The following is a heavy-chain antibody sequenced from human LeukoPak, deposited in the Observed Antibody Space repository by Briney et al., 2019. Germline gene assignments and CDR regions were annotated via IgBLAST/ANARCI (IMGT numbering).Heavy chain of an antibody. CDR2: INPSGGST. CDR3: ARDRIAAAGNYYYYMDV. V-gene: IGHV1-46*01. CDR1: GYTFTSYY. Sequence: ASVKVSCKASGYTFTSYYMHWGRQAPGQGLEGMGIINPSGGSTSYAQKFQGRVTMTRDMSTSTVYMELSSLRSEDTAVYYCARDRIAAAGNYYYYMDVWGKGTTVTVSS. D-gene: IGHD6-13*01. J-gene: IGHJ6*03.